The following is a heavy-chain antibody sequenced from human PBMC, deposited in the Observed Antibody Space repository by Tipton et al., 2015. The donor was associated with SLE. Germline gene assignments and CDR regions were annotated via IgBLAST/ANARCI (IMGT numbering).Heavy chain of an antibody. CDR3: ARHTAVDTAMVAD. V-gene: IGHV3-23*01. D-gene: IGHD5-18*01. CDR1: GFTFSSYA. Sequence: GSLRLSCAASGFTFSSYAMSWVRQAPRKGLEWVSAISGSGGSTYYADSVKGRFTISRDNSKNTLYLQMNSLRAEDTAVYYCARHTAVDTAMVADWGQGTLVTVSS. CDR2: ISGSGGST. J-gene: IGHJ4*02.